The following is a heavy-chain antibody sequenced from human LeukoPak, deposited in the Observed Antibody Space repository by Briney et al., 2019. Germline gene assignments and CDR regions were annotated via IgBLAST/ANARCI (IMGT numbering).Heavy chain of an antibody. CDR3: ASNYDSSGYYYVAEYFQH. J-gene: IGHJ1*01. V-gene: IGHV4-59*01. D-gene: IGHD3-22*01. Sequence: SETLSLTCTVSGGSISSYYWSWIRQPPGKGLEWIGYIYYSGSTNYNPSLKSRVTISVDTPKNQFSLKLSSVTAADTAVYYCASNYDSSGYYYVAEYFQHWGQGTLVTVSS. CDR1: GGSISSYY. CDR2: IYYSGST.